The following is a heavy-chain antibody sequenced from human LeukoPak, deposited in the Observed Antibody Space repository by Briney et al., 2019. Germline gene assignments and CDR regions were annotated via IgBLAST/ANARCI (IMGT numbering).Heavy chain of an antibody. CDR3: ARAPITSPFYFDS. V-gene: IGHV3-20*04. CDR2: INWSGGST. D-gene: IGHD2-2*01. J-gene: IGHJ4*02. CDR1: GFAFAEHG. Sequence: GGSLRLSCTAPGFAFAEHGMSWVRQVPGKGLEWVSGINWSGGSTGYADPLRGRFTISRDNAKNSQYLQMDSLRAEDTALYYCARAPITSPFYFDSWGQGTLVTVSS.